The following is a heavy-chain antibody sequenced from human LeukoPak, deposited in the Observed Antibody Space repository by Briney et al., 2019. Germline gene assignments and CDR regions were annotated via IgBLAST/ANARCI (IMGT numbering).Heavy chain of an antibody. CDR1: GYTFTRYY. V-gene: IGHV1-69*13. D-gene: IGHD3-22*01. Sequence: SVKVSCKASGYTFTRYYMHWVRQAPGQGLEWMGGIIPIFGTANYAQKFQGRVTITADESTSTAYMELSSLRSEDTAVYYCARGQTYSSGYYSDWGQGTLVTVSS. CDR3: ARGQTYSSGYYSD. J-gene: IGHJ4*02. CDR2: IIPIFGTA.